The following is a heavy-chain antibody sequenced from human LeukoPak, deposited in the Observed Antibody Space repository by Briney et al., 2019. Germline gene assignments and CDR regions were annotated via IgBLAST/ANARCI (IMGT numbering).Heavy chain of an antibody. D-gene: IGHD2/OR15-2a*01. J-gene: IGHJ5*02. CDR2: INPNTGGT. V-gene: IGHV1-2*02. Sequence: ASVKVSCKASGYTFSAYYMHWVRQAPGQGLEWMGWINPNTGGTKYAQKFQGRVTMTRDTSIDTAYMELNSLRPDGTAVYYCAKAGHYDFNWFDPWGQGTLVAVSS. CDR1: GYTFSAYY. CDR3: AKAGHYDFNWFDP.